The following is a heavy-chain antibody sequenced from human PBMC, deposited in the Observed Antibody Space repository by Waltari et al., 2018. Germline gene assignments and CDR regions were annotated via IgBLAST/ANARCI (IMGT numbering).Heavy chain of an antibody. CDR3: ARPSGFSRHFDY. CDR2: IDSGGGT. V-gene: IGHV3-53*02. CDR1: GISFRYNS. J-gene: IGHJ4*02. Sequence: VQLVETGGDLMQPGGFLRVSCVASGISFRYNSMGWVRRAPGKGLEWVSTIDSGGGTYYADSVKGRFTISRDTSKDTLYLQLNRLTAEDTAVYYCARPSGFSRHFDYWGRGTLVTVSS. D-gene: IGHD3-22*01.